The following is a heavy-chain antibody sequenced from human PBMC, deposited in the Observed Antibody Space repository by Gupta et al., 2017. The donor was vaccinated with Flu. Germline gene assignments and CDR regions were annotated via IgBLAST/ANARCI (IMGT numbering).Heavy chain of an antibody. Sequence: QMQLVASGGGVVQFGTSLSLSCAASGFAFGRYGMPWVRQAPGKGLEWVAEIASDGSHKDYADSVRGRFTISRDNSKNTLSLEMDSLRVEDTAVYYCAKDGPWTASCPYYCYYMDVWGKGTTVTVSS. CDR3: AKDGPWTASCPYYCYYMDV. CDR1: GFAFGRYG. CDR2: IASDGSHK. J-gene: IGHJ6*03. D-gene: IGHD2-2*01. V-gene: IGHV3-30*18.